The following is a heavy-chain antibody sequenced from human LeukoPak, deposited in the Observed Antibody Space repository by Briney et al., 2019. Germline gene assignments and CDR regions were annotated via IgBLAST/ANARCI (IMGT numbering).Heavy chain of an antibody. Sequence: GASVKVSCKASRYTFTSYYMHWVRQAPGQGLDWMGIINPSGGSTSYAQKFQGRVTMTRDTSTSTVYMELSSLRSEDTAVYYCVRAVVVPLGAHMDVWGQGTTVTVSS. D-gene: IGHD2-2*01. V-gene: IGHV1-46*01. CDR2: INPSGGST. CDR1: RYTFTSYY. CDR3: VRAVVVPLGAHMDV. J-gene: IGHJ6*02.